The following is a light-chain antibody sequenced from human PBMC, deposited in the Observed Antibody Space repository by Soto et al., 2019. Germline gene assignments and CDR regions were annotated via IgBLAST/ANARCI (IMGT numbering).Light chain of an antibody. J-gene: IGKJ1*01. V-gene: IGKV3-20*01. CDR1: QSVSSSY. Sequence: EIVLTQSPGTLSLSPGERATLSCRASQSVSSSYLAWYQQKPGQAPRLLIYGASSMATGIPDRFSGSGSGTDFTLTISRLEPEDFAVYYCQQYGSSPVTFGQGTKVETK. CDR2: GAS. CDR3: QQYGSSPVT.